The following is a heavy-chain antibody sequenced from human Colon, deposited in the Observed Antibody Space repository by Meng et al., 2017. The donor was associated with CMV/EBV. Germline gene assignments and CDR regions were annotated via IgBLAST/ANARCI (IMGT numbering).Heavy chain of an antibody. CDR2: IYYTGST. Sequence: HVKPPASAQGLGKPPETLSLSCNVSGGSMSNYWSWSRQPPGRRLEWIGYIYYTGSTNYNPSLKSRVTMSVDTSKNQFSLKLSSVTAADTAVYYCARVKLQNNQYYFDYWGQGTLVTVSS. CDR1: GGSMSNY. CDR3: ARVKLQNNQYYFDY. J-gene: IGHJ4*02. V-gene: IGHV4-59*01. D-gene: IGHD4-11*01.